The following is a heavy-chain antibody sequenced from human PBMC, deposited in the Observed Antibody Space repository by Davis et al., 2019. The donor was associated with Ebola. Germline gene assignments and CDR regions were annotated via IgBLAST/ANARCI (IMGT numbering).Heavy chain of an antibody. Sequence: GGSLRLSCAASGFTFSSYSMNWVRQAPGKGLEWVSSISSSSSYIYYADSVKGRFTISRDNAKTALYLQMNSRRAEDTAVYYCARGEAKWELPDAFEIWGQGTMVTVSS. CDR1: GFTFSSYS. J-gene: IGHJ3*02. CDR2: ISSSSSYI. D-gene: IGHD1-26*01. V-gene: IGHV3-21*01. CDR3: ARGEAKWELPDAFEI.